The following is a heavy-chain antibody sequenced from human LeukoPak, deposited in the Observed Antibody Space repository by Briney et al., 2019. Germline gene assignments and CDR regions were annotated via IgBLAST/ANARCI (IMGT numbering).Heavy chain of an antibody. CDR1: GFTFSSYA. Sequence: PGGSLRLFCAASGFTFSSYAMRWVRQAAGEGLEWVSAIRGSGGSTYYADSVKGRFSISRDNSKNTLYLQMNSRRAEDTAVYYCAKAGLRFGEWQIDYWGQGTLVTVSS. D-gene: IGHD3-3*01. J-gene: IGHJ4*02. CDR3: AKAGLRFGEWQIDY. V-gene: IGHV3-23*01. CDR2: IRGSGGST.